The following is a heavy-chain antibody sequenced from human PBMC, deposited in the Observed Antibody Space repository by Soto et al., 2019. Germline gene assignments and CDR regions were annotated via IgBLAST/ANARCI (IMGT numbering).Heavy chain of an antibody. Sequence: EVQLVQSGAEVKKPGESLRISCKGSGYSFTNYWITWVRQMPGKGLEWMGRIDLSDSYTSYSPSFQGHVTISADKSISTSYLQGSSLKASDSAMYYWARNFMARGVSPPFAYWGQGPLVTVPS. D-gene: IGHD3-10*01. CDR2: IDLSDSYT. J-gene: IGHJ4*02. V-gene: IGHV5-10-1*01. CDR3: ARNFMARGVSPPFAY. CDR1: GYSFTNYW.